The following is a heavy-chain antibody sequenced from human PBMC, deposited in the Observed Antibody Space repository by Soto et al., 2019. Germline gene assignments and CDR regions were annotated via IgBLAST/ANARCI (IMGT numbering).Heavy chain of an antibody. CDR1: GGSVRSSSYY. D-gene: IGHD2-15*01. J-gene: IGHJ6*02. Sequence: PSETLSLTCTVSGGSVRSSSYYWGWIRQPPGKGLEWVASMYYSERTYYNPSLKSRVTISVDTSKNQSSLKMSSVTATDTAVYYCARHFGMVADNYYYGIDVWGQGTTVTVSS. CDR2: MYYSERT. V-gene: IGHV4-39*01. CDR3: ARHFGMVADNYYYGIDV.